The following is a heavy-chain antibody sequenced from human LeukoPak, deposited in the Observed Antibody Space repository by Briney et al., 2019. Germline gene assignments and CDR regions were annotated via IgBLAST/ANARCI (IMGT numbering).Heavy chain of an antibody. J-gene: IGHJ3*02. CDR1: GYTFTGYY. D-gene: IGHD4-17*01. CDR2: INPNSGGT. V-gene: IGHV1-2*02. Sequence: ASVKVSCKASGYTFTGYYMHWVRQAPGQGLEWMGWINPNSGGTSYAQKFQGRVTMTGDTSITTACMELSRLRSDDTAVYYCARDYYGDYAFDIWGQGTMVTVSS. CDR3: ARDYYGDYAFDI.